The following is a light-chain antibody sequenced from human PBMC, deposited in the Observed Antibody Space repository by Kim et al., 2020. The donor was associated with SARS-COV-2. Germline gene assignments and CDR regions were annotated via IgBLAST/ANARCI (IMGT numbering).Light chain of an antibody. CDR2: ATS. V-gene: IGKV1-27*01. Sequence: SVADRVTIACRASQDIANFLDWYQQKPGTVPKLLIYATSTLQSGVPSRFSGGGAGTVFTLTIGTLQTEDVATYYCQEYDTAPWTFGPGTKVDIK. CDR3: QEYDTAPWT. CDR1: QDIANF. J-gene: IGKJ1*01.